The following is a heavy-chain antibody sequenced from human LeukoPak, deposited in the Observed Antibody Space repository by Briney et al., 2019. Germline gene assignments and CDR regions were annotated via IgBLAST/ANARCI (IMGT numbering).Heavy chain of an antibody. Sequence: PSETLSLTCAVYGGSFSGYYWSWIRQPPGRGLEWIGEINHSGSTNYNPSLKSRVTISVDTSKNQFSLKLSSVTAADTAVYYCARAPGGDFWSGYYLDYWGQGTLVTVSS. D-gene: IGHD3-3*01. CDR3: ARAPGGDFWSGYYLDY. J-gene: IGHJ4*02. V-gene: IGHV4-34*01. CDR2: INHSGST. CDR1: GGSFSGYY.